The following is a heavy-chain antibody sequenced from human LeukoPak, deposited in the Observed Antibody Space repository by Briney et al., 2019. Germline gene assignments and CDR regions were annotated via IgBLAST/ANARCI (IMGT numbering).Heavy chain of an antibody. Sequence: ASVKVSCKVSGYTLTELSMHWVRQAPGKGLEWMGGFDPEDGETIYAQKFQGRVTMTEDTSTNTAYMELSRLRSEDTAVYYCARGRKYTSGYRVTELGSGYSDYWGQGTLVTVSS. CDR2: FDPEDGET. CDR3: ARGRKYTSGYRVTELGSGYSDY. D-gene: IGHD5-18*01. V-gene: IGHV1-24*01. J-gene: IGHJ4*02. CDR1: GYTLTELS.